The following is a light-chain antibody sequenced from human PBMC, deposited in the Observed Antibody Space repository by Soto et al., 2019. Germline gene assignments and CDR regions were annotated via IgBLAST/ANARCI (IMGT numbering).Light chain of an antibody. CDR2: DAS. Sequence: QYPRTPYEKQREKAPLSCRASQSVSSNLAWHQQKPGQAPRILMYDASTRATGIPARFSGSGSGTEFTLTISSLEPEDFAVYYCQQRLRWPITVGQGTRLDI. CDR1: QSVSSN. J-gene: IGKJ5*01. CDR3: QQRLRWPIT. V-gene: IGKV3-11*01.